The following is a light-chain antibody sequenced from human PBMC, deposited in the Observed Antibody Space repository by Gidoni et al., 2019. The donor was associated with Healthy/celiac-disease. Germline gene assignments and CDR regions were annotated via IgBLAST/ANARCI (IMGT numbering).Light chain of an antibody. V-gene: IGLV3-27*01. CDR3: YSAADNNLV. CDR2: KDS. J-gene: IGLJ2*01. CDR1: VLEKKKY. Sequence: SYELTQPSSVSVSPGQTARITCSGDVLEKKKYARWFQQKPGQAPVLVIYKDSARPSGIPERFSGSSSGTTVTLTISGAQVEDEADYYCYSAADNNLVFGGGTKLTVL.